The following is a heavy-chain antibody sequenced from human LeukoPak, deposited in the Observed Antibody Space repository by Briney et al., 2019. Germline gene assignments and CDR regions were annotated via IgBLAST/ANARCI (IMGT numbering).Heavy chain of an antibody. CDR2: IGGSGGFIT. D-gene: IGHD5-12*01. J-gene: IGHJ4*02. Sequence: GGSLRLSCAASGFTFSSYAMNWVRQTPGKGLEWVSGIGGSGGFITYYADSVKGRFTVSRDNSKNTLYLQMDSLRADDTAIYYCTRDLGWLHYADWGQGTLVTVSS. V-gene: IGHV3-23*01. CDR3: TRDLGWLHYAD. CDR1: GFTFSSYA.